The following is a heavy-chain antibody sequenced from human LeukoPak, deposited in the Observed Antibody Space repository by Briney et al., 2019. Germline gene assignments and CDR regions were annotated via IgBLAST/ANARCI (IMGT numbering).Heavy chain of an antibody. CDR1: GGSISSYF. V-gene: IGHV4-38-2*02. CDR3: ARDHRYSSSWYPYYYYYMDV. CDR2: IYHSGST. Sequence: SETLSLTCTVSGGSISSYFWSWIRQPPGKGLEWIGSIYHSGSTYYNPSLKSRVTISVDTSKNQFSLKLSSVTAADTAVYYCARDHRYSSSWYPYYYYYMDVWGKGTTVTISS. D-gene: IGHD6-13*01. J-gene: IGHJ6*03.